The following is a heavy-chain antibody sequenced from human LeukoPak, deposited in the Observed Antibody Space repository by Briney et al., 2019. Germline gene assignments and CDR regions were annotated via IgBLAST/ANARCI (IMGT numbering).Heavy chain of an antibody. CDR1: GDSITGYY. D-gene: IGHD6-13*01. Sequence: SETLSLTCSVSGDSITGYYWGWIRQPPGKGLEWIGNIYYTGNTYYNSSLKSRVTISLDTSKNQFSLKLSSVTAADTAVYYCARGRRYSSSSSGYYYYYMDVWGKGTTVTVSS. CDR3: ARGRRYSSSSSGYYYYYMDV. J-gene: IGHJ6*03. CDR2: IYYTGNT. V-gene: IGHV4-39*07.